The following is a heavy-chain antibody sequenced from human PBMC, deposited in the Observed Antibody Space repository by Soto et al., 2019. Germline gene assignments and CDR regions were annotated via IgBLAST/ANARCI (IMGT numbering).Heavy chain of an antibody. Sequence: GASVKVSCKASGYTFTSYDINWVRQATGQGLEWMGWMNPNSGNTGYAQKFQGRVTMTRNTSISTAYMELSSLRSEDTAVYYCARGLYNWNYGYYYGMDVWGQGTTVTVSS. J-gene: IGHJ6*02. D-gene: IGHD1-7*01. CDR2: MNPNSGNT. V-gene: IGHV1-8*01. CDR3: ARGLYNWNYGYYYGMDV. CDR1: GYTFTSYD.